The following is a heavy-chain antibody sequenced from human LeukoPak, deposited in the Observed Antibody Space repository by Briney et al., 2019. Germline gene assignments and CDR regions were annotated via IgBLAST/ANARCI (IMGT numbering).Heavy chain of an antibody. V-gene: IGHV3-30*18. CDR3: AKVSRGD. CDR1: GFTFSSYG. Sequence: PGGSLRLSCAASGFTFSSYGMHWVRQDPGKGLEWVAVISYDGSNKYYADSVKGRFTISRDNSKNTLYLQMNSLRAEDTAVYYCAKVSRGDWGQGTLVTVSS. J-gene: IGHJ4*02. CDR2: ISYDGSNK.